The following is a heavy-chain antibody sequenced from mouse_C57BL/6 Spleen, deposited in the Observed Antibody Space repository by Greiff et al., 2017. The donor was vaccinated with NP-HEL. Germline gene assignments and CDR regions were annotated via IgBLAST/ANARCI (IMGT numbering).Heavy chain of an antibody. V-gene: IGHV3-8*01. D-gene: IGHD1-1*01. CDR1: GYSITSDY. J-gene: IGHJ2*01. CDR2: ISYSGST. Sequence: EVKLVESGPGLAKPSQTLSLTCSVTGYSITSDYWNWIRKFPGNKLEYMGYISYSGSTYYNPSLKSRISITRDTSKNQYYLQLNSVTTEDTATYYCARSLITTVVAGGFDYWGQGTTLTVSS. CDR3: ARSLITTVVAGGFDY.